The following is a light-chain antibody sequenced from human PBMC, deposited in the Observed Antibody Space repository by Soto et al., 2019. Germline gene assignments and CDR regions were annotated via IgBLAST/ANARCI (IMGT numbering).Light chain of an antibody. CDR2: FNSDGSH. Sequence: QPVLTQSPSASASLGASVKLTCTLSSGHSSYAIAWHQQRPEKGPRFLMKFNSDGSHIRGDGIPDRFSGSSSGAERYLTISSLQSEDEADYYCQTWATGIWVFGGGTKLTVL. CDR3: QTWATGIWV. J-gene: IGLJ3*02. CDR1: SGHSSYA. V-gene: IGLV4-69*01.